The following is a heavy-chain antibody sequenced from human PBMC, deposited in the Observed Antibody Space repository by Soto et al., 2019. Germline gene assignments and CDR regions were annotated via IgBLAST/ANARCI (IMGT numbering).Heavy chain of an antibody. CDR3: ARMYGSGSYNDAFDI. V-gene: IGHV3-33*01. J-gene: IGHJ3*02. D-gene: IGHD3-10*01. Sequence: QVQLVESGGGVVQPGRSQRLSCAASGFTFSSYGMHWVRQAPGKGLEWVAVIWYDGSNKYYADSVKGRFTISRDNSKNTLYLQMNSLRAEDTAVYYCARMYGSGSYNDAFDIWGQGTMVTVSS. CDR1: GFTFSSYG. CDR2: IWYDGSNK.